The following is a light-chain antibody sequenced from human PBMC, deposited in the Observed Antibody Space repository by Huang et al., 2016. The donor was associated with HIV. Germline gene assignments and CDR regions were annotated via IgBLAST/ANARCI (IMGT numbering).Light chain of an antibody. CDR3: QHYDNLRT. V-gene: IGKV1-33*01. CDR1: QDISNY. CDR2: DAS. Sequence: DIQMTQPPSSLSASVGDRVTITCQASQDISNYLNWYQQKPGKAPKLLIYDASNLETGVSSRFSGSGSGTDFTFTISSLQPEDIATYYCQHYDNLRTFGQGTKVEIK. J-gene: IGKJ1*01.